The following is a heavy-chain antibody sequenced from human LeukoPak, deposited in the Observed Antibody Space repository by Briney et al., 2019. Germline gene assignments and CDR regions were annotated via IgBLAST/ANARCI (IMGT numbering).Heavy chain of an antibody. CDR1: GFTFSSYW. J-gene: IGHJ5*02. Sequence: GGSLRLSCAASGFTFSSYWMRWVRQAPGKGREWVANIKVDGSEIHYVDSVKGRFTITRDNAKNSVYLQMNSLRAEDTSVYYCAREGSGRYVGTGAQSWGQGTLVTVSS. CDR2: IKVDGSEI. CDR3: AREGSGRYVGTGAQS. D-gene: IGHD6-19*01. V-gene: IGHV3-7*01.